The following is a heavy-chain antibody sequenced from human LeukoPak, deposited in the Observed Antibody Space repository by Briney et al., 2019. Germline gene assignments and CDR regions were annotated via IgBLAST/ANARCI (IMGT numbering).Heavy chain of an antibody. CDR1: GFTLSSYT. Sequence: PAGSLRLSCAASGFTLSSYTMMWVRQAPGKGLEWVSYISSSSSTIYYADSVKGRFTISRDNAKNSLYLQMNSLRDEDTAVYYCAPRGVVIDYWGQGTLVTVSS. CDR2: ISSSSSTI. V-gene: IGHV3-48*02. J-gene: IGHJ4*02. CDR3: APRGVVIDY. D-gene: IGHD3-3*01.